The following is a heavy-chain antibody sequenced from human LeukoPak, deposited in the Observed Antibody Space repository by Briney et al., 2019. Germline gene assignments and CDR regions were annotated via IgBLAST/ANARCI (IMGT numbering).Heavy chain of an antibody. V-gene: IGHV3-11*04. D-gene: IGHD3-22*01. CDR3: ASAITMIVVPEDY. Sequence: GGSLRLSCAASGFTFSDYYVYWIRQAPGKGLEWVSYISSSSSTIYYADSVKGRFTISRDNAKNSLYLQMNSLRDEDTAVYYCASAITMIVVPEDYWGQGTLVTVSS. CDR2: ISSSSSTI. CDR1: GFTFSDYY. J-gene: IGHJ4*02.